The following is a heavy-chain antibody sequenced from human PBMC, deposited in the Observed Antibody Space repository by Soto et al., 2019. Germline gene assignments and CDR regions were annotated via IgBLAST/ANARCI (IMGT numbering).Heavy chain of an antibody. J-gene: IGHJ4*02. CDR3: ARSLSTIGGRPDS. Sequence: VASVKVSCKASGYTFTGYYMHWVRQAPGQGLEWMGWINPNGGDTKYAQKFQGRVTMTRDTSTRTAYMEVSRLTSDDTAVYYCARSLSTIGGRPDSWGQGTLVTVSS. CDR1: GYTFTGYY. D-gene: IGHD6-6*01. V-gene: IGHV1-2*02. CDR2: INPNGGDT.